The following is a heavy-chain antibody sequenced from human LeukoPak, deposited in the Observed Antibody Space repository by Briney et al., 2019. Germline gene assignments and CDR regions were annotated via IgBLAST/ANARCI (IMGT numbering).Heavy chain of an antibody. Sequence: PSETLSLTCAVYGWSFSSYYWSWIRQPPGKGLEWIGEINHSGSTNYNPSLKSRVTISVDTSKNQFSLKLSSVTAADTAVYYCARHSYSSSFLSRSEYFKHWGQGTLVTVSS. J-gene: IGHJ1*01. V-gene: IGHV4-34*01. D-gene: IGHD6-13*01. CDR1: GWSFSSYY. CDR3: ARHSYSSSFLSRSEYFKH. CDR2: INHSGST.